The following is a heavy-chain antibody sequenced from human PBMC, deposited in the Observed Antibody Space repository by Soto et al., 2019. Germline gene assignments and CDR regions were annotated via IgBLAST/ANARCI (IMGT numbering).Heavy chain of an antibody. D-gene: IGHD6-19*01. J-gene: IGHJ4*02. CDR1: GGSISSFY. CDR3: ASDRKPDQWLALDY. V-gene: IGHV4-59*01. CDR2: IHYSGDT. Sequence: QVQLQESGPGLVKPSETLSLTCTVSGGSISSFYWSWIRQPPGKGLEWSGYIHYSGDTSYNPSLESRVTMSLATAKGQFSLKLSSVTAADTAVYYCASDRKPDQWLALDYWGQGALVSVSS.